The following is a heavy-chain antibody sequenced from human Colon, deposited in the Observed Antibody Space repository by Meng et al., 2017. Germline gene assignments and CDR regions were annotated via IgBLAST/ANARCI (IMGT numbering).Heavy chain of an antibody. J-gene: IGHJ4*02. CDR3: ASFPPPGKQWLVTDY. CDR2: IYHSGST. CDR1: GGSISSSNW. Sequence: QGQLKESGPGLVKPSGTLSLTCAVSGGSISSSNWWSWVRQPPGKGLEWIGEIYHSGSTNYNPSLKSRVTISVDKSKNQFSLKLSSVTAADTAVYYCASFPPPGKQWLVTDYWGQGTLVTVSS. D-gene: IGHD6-19*01. V-gene: IGHV4-4*02.